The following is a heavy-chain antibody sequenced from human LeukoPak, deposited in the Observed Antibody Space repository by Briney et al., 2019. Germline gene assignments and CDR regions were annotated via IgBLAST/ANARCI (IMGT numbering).Heavy chain of an antibody. V-gene: IGHV1-69*13. D-gene: IGHD5-24*01. CDR1: GGTFSNYA. CDR2: IIPIFGTA. J-gene: IGHJ2*01. CDR3: ARSGEMATAHWFFDL. Sequence: SVKVSCKASGGTFSNYAINWVRQAPGQGLEWMGGIIPIFGTANYAQNFQGRVTITADESTTTAYLELSGLRSEDTAVYYCARSGEMATAHWFFDLWGRGTQVTVSS.